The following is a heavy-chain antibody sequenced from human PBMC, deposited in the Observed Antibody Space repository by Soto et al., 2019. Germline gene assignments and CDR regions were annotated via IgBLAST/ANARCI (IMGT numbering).Heavy chain of an antibody. CDR3: AREFPGNYYYKYDIDV. Sequence: PSETLSLTCTVSGDSVSNINFYWSWIRQSPGKSLEWIGFINYNGNTNYNPSLRSRVTISLNTSKNQFSLTLRYVTAADTARYFCAREFPGNYYYKYDIDVWGQGAAVTVSS. CDR1: GDSVSNINFY. CDR2: INYNGNT. J-gene: IGHJ6*02. V-gene: IGHV4-61*01.